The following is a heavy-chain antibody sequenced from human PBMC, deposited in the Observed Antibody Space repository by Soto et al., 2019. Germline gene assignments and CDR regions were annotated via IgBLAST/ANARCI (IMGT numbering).Heavy chain of an antibody. J-gene: IGHJ4*02. Sequence: QMQLQESGPGLVKPSETLSLTCTVSSYSISSSTFYWGWIRQPPGKGLEWIGSIYYRGSTYYNPSLKSGLTISVDTCNNQLSLKLSSVTAADTAVYYCARQTMNTAHFAYWGQGTLVTVCS. CDR2: IYYRGST. CDR1: SYSISSSTFY. D-gene: IGHD4-17*01. CDR3: ARQTMNTAHFAY. V-gene: IGHV4-39*01.